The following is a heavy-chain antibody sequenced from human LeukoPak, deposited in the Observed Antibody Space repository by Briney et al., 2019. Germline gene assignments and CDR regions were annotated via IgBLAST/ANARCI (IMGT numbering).Heavy chain of an antibody. CDR2: ISAYKGNT. CDR1: GYTFTSYG. Sequence: ASVKVSCKASGYTFTSYGISWVRQAPGQGLEWMGWISAYKGNTNYAQKLQGRVTMTTDTSTSTAYMELRSLRPDDSAVYYCARDLENSSGWDLDYWGQGTLVTVSS. J-gene: IGHJ4*02. CDR3: ARDLENSSGWDLDY. D-gene: IGHD6-19*01. V-gene: IGHV1-18*01.